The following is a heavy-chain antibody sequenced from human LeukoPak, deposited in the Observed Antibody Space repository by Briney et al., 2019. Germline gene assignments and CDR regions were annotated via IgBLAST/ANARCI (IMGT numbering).Heavy chain of an antibody. CDR1: GGSISSATYY. D-gene: IGHD6-13*01. CDR2: IYTGEST. V-gene: IGHV4-61*02. CDR3: AASALAAAGTDY. Sequence: KTSETLSLTCTVSGGSISSATYYWNWIRQPAGKGLEWIGRIYTGESTNCNPSLKSRVTISVDTSKNQFSLKLSSVTAADTALYYCAASALAAAGTDYWGQGILVTVSS. J-gene: IGHJ4*02.